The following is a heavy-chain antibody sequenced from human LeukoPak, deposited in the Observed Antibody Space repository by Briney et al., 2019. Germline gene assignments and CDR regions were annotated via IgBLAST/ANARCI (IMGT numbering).Heavy chain of an antibody. V-gene: IGHV3-30*18. CDR2: ISYDGSNK. D-gene: IGHD4-23*01. CDR1: GFTFSSYG. J-gene: IGHJ4*02. Sequence: GGSLRLSCAASGFTFSSYGMHWVRQAPGKGLEWVAVISYDGSNKYYADSVKGRSTISRDNSKNTLYLQMNSLRAEDTAVYYCAKGDYGGNSIYFDYWGQGTLVTVSS. CDR3: AKGDYGGNSIYFDY.